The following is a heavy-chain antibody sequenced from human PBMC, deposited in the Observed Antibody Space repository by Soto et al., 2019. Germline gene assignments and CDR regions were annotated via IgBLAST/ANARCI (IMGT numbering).Heavy chain of an antibody. V-gene: IGHV3-48*02. CDR3: ARDPRSIAGNDAFDI. CDR1: GFTFSSYS. J-gene: IGHJ3*02. D-gene: IGHD6-6*01. Sequence: EVQLVESGGGLVQPGGSLRLSCAASGFTFSSYSMNWVRQAPGKGLEWVSYISSSSSTIYYADSVKGRFTISRDNAKNSLYLQMNSLRDEDTAVYYCARDPRSIAGNDAFDIWGQGTMVTVSS. CDR2: ISSSSSTI.